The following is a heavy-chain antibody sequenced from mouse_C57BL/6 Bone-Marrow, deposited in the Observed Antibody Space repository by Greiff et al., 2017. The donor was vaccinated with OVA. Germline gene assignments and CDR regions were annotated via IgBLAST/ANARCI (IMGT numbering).Heavy chain of an antibody. J-gene: IGHJ2*01. CDR2: IDPNSGGT. Sequence: VQLQQPGAELVKPGASVKLSCKASGYTFTSYWMHWVKQRPGRGLEWIGRIDPNSGGTKYNEKFKSKATLTVDKPSSTAYMQLSSLPSEDAAVYFCARAALYYYGSSLWGQGTTLTVSS. V-gene: IGHV1-72*01. CDR1: GYTFTSYW. CDR3: ARAALYYYGSSL. D-gene: IGHD1-1*01.